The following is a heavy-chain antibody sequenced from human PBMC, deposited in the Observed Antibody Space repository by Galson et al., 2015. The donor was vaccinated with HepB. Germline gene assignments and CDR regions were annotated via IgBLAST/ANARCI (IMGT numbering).Heavy chain of an antibody. J-gene: IGHJ4*02. D-gene: IGHD3-3*01. CDR2: IYWDDDK. CDR1: GFSLSTSGVG. Sequence: PALVKPTQTLTLTCTFSGFSLSTSGVGVGWIRQPPGKALEWLALIYWDDDKRYSPSLKSRLTITKDTSKNQVVLTMTNMDPVDTATYYCAHGRRVFYDFWSGYYDYWGQGTLVTVSS. CDR3: AHGRRVFYDFWSGYYDY. V-gene: IGHV2-5*02.